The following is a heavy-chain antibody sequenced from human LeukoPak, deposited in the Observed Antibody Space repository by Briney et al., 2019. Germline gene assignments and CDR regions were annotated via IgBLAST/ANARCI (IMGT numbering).Heavy chain of an antibody. CDR1: GFTVSGNY. V-gene: IGHV3-66*01. CDR2: IYSGGFT. D-gene: IGHD2-15*01. CDR3: VRANGYCSGGSCPGY. J-gene: IGHJ4*02. Sequence: GGSLRLSCAAPGFTVSGNYMSWVRQAPGKGLEWVSVIYSGGFTYYADSVKGRFTISRDNSKNTLYLQMNSLRAEDTAVYYCVRANGYCSGGSCPGYWGQGTLVTVSS.